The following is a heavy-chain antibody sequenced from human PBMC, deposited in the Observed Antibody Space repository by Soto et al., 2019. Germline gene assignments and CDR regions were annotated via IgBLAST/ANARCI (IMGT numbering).Heavy chain of an antibody. J-gene: IGHJ5*02. CDR2: IYYSGST. D-gene: IGHD3-22*01. Sequence: SETLSLTCTVSGGSISSYYWSWIRQPPGKGLEWIGYIYYSGSTNYNPSLKSRVTISVDTSKNQFSLKLSSVTAADTAVYYCATKRYYDSSGYYYDWFDPWGQGTLVTVSS. CDR3: ATKRYYDSSGYYYDWFDP. CDR1: GGSISSYY. V-gene: IGHV4-59*01.